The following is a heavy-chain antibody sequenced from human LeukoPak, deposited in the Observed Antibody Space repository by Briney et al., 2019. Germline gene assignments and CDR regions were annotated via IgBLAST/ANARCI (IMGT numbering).Heavy chain of an antibody. V-gene: IGHV1-46*01. Sequence: ASVKVSCKASGYTFTSYYMHWVRQAPGQGLEWMGIINPSGGSTSYAQKFQGRVTMTRDMSTSTVYMELSSLRSEDTAVYYCASTSRTTVVTRDAFDIWGQGTMVTVSS. CDR2: INPSGGST. CDR1: GYTFTSYY. D-gene: IGHD4-23*01. J-gene: IGHJ3*02. CDR3: ASTSRTTVVTRDAFDI.